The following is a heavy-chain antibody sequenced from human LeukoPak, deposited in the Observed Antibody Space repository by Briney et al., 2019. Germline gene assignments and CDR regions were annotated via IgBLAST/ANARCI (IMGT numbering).Heavy chain of an antibody. CDR3: ARGGPIDY. CDR1: GFTFSSYW. CDR2: INSDGTTT. J-gene: IGHJ4*02. Sequence: GGSLRLSCAASGFTFSSYWMHWVRQAPGKGLVWVSRINSDGTTTSYVDSVKGRFTISRDNATSTLYLQMNSLRAEDTAVYYCARGGPIDYWGQGTLVTVSS. V-gene: IGHV3-74*01.